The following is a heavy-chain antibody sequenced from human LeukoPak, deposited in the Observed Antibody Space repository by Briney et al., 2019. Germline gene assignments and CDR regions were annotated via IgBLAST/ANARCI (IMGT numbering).Heavy chain of an antibody. J-gene: IGHJ4*02. V-gene: IGHV4-59*01. CDR1: GGSISSYY. D-gene: IGHD3-22*01. Sequence: SEILSLTCTVSGGSISSYYWSWIRQPPGKGLEWIGYIYYSGSTNYNPSLKSRVTISVDTSKNQFSLKLSSVTAADTAVYYCAREGYYDSSGYPTFDYWGQGTLVTVSS. CDR3: AREGYYDSSGYPTFDY. CDR2: IYYSGST.